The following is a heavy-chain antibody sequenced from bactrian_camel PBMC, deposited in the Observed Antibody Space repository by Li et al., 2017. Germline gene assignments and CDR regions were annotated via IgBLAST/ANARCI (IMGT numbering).Heavy chain of an antibody. CDR1: GYTYSSIC. J-gene: IGHJ4*01. Sequence: QLVESGGGSVQAGGSLRLSCAYSGYTYSSICMFWFRRAPGKEREGVAYIGRDGITMYSDSVKGRFTISKDNAKSTLYLQMNSLKPEDTAIYYCAATSLGSLVVVFPHSRGILITGARGPRSPS. D-gene: IGHD2*01. V-gene: IGHV3S68*01. CDR3: AATSLGSLVVVFPHSRGILIT. CDR2: IGRDGIT.